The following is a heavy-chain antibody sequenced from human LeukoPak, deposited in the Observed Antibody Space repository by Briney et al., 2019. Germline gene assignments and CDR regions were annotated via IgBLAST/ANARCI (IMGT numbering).Heavy chain of an antibody. CDR1: GFTFSSYA. Sequence: PGASLRLSCAASGFTFSSYAMHWVRQAPGKGLEWVAVISYDGSNKYYADSVKGRFTISRDNSKNTLYLQMNSLRAEDTAVYYCARSNRRDSSEWDYWGQGTLVTVSS. V-gene: IGHV3-30-3*01. CDR3: ARSNRRDSSEWDY. D-gene: IGHD3-22*01. CDR2: ISYDGSNK. J-gene: IGHJ4*02.